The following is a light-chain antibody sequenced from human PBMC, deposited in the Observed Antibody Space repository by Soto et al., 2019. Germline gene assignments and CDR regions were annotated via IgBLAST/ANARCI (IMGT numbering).Light chain of an antibody. CDR1: QSLLDSDDGNTY. V-gene: IGKV2-40*01. CDR3: QQYNRYPWT. Sequence: DIVMTQTPLSLPVTPGEPASISCRSSQSLLDSDDGNTYLDWYLQKPGQSPQLLIYDASSLESGVPSRFSGSGSVTEFALTIGSLQPNDFAAYYCQQYNRYPWTFGQGTKVEIK. J-gene: IGKJ1*01. CDR2: DAS.